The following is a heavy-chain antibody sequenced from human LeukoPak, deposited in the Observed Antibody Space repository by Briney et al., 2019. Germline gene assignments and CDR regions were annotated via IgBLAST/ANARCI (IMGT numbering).Heavy chain of an antibody. D-gene: IGHD6-13*01. CDR1: GGSISSSSYY. Sequence: PSETLSLTCTVSGGSISSSSYYWGWIRQPPGKGLEWIGSIYYSGSTYYNPSLKSRVTISVDTSKNQFSLKLSSVTAADTAVYYCARPDGSSWNAFDIWGQGTMVTVSS. J-gene: IGHJ3*02. CDR3: ARPDGSSWNAFDI. V-gene: IGHV4-39*01. CDR2: IYYSGST.